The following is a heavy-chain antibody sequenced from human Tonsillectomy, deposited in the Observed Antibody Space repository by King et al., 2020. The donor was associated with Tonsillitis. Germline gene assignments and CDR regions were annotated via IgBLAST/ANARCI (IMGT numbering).Heavy chain of an antibody. CDR2: IYHSGST. V-gene: IGHV4-38-2*01. Sequence: QLQESGPGLVKPSETLSLTCAVSGYSISSGYYWGWIRQPPGKGLEWIGSIYHSGSTYYNPSLKSRVTISVDTSKNQFSLKLSSVTAADPAVYYCARVYGDYVIGYFDLWGRGTLVTVSS. CDR3: ARVYGDYVIGYFDL. CDR1: GYSISSGYY. D-gene: IGHD4-17*01. J-gene: IGHJ2*01.